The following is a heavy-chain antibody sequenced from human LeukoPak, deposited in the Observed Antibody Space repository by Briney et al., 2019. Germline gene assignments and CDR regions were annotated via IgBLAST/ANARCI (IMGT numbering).Heavy chain of an antibody. J-gene: IGHJ1*01. CDR1: GLTFSSYA. Sequence: PGGSLRLSCAASGLTFSSYAIHWVRQAPGKGLEYVSAISNTGGSTYYADSVKGRFTISRDNSRNTVHLQMSSLRPEDTAVYYCVKDSVYCGGDCTVRGYFQHWGQGTLVTVSS. CDR2: ISNTGGST. V-gene: IGHV3-64D*06. CDR3: VKDSVYCGGDCTVRGYFQH. D-gene: IGHD2-21*02.